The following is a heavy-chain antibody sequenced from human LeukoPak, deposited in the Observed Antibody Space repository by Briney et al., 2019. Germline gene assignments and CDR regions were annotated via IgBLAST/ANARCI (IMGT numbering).Heavy chain of an antibody. D-gene: IGHD1-26*01. J-gene: IGHJ1*01. Sequence: GGSLRLSCAASGFTFSSYWMHWVRQAPGKGLVWVSRINSDGSSTSYADSVKGRFTISRDNAKNTLYLQMNSLRAEDTALYYCARGSGSYHAEYFQHWGQGTLVTVSS. V-gene: IGHV3-74*01. CDR1: GFTFSSYW. CDR3: ARGSGSYHAEYFQH. CDR2: INSDGSST.